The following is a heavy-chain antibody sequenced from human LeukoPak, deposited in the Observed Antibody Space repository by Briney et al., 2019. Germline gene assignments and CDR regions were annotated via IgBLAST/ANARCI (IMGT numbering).Heavy chain of an antibody. CDR1: GFTFNNFA. Sequence: GGSLSLSCAASGFTFNNFAMTWVRQPPGKGLEWVSSISSSGTTSYYADSVKGRFTISRDNSRNSLYLHMNSLRAEDTALYYCAKEWDRLPHFMDVWGQGTTVTVSS. J-gene: IGHJ6*02. CDR3: AKEWDRLPHFMDV. V-gene: IGHV3-23*01. CDR2: ISSSGTTS. D-gene: IGHD1-26*01.